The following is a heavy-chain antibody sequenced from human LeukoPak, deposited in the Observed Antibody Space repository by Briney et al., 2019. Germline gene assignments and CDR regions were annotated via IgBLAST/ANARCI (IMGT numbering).Heavy chain of an antibody. V-gene: IGHV3-21*01. CDR2: ISSSSSYI. D-gene: IGHD2-21*02. CDR3: VRDPMGYCGGDCSHFDY. CDR1: GITFSSYS. J-gene: IGHJ4*02. Sequence: GGSLRLSCAASGITFSSYSMNWVRQAPGKGLEWVSSISSSSSYIYYADSVKGRFTISRDNAKNSLYLHVNSLRAEDTAVYYCVRDPMGYCGGDCSHFDYWGQGTRVTVSS.